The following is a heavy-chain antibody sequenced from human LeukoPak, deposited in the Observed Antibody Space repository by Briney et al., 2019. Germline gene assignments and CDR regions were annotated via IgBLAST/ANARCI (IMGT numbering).Heavy chain of an antibody. CDR3: ARDYGDF. V-gene: IGHV3-7*01. J-gene: IGHJ4*02. CDR2: INQHGNET. D-gene: IGHD3-10*01. Sequence: GGSLRLSCEPSGFTFSNSWMSWVRQAPGKGLEWVANINQHGNETYYVDSVKGRFTISRDNAKNSLYLQMDRLRAEDAALHYCARDYGDFWGQGTLVTVSS. CDR1: GFTFSNSW.